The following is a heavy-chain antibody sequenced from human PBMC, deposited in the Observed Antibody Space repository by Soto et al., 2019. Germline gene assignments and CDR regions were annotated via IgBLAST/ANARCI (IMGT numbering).Heavy chain of an antibody. CDR3: ARSLVRGVSSGMDV. D-gene: IGHD3-10*01. Sequence: PGGSLRLSCAASGFTFSSYSMNWVRQAPGKGLEWVSSISSSSSYIYYADSVKGRFTISRDNAKNSLYLQMNSLRAEDTAVYYCARSLVRGVSSGMDVWGQGTTVTV. V-gene: IGHV3-21*01. CDR2: ISSSSSYI. CDR1: GFTFSSYS. J-gene: IGHJ6*02.